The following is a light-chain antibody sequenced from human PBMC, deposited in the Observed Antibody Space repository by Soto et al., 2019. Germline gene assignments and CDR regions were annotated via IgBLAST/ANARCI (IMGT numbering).Light chain of an antibody. CDR2: LGS. CDR1: ARLLHKNGYNY. J-gene: IGKJ1*01. V-gene: IGKV2-28*01. Sequence: IVMTQSPLSLSVTPGEAASISCMSSARLLHKNGYNYVDWYMQKPGQSPQLLIYLGSNRASGVPDRFSGRCLDTYFTLEISRVEADDVGVYYCMQPLENFRTFGQGTKVEIK. CDR3: MQPLENFRT.